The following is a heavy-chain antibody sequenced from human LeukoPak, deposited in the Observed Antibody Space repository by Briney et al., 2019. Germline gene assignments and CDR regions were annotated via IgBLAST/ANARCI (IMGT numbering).Heavy chain of an antibody. Sequence: GGSLRLSCSACGFTFSNYAMHWVRQDPGKGLEYVSAISTNGGNTYYADSVKGRFTISRDNSKNTVYIQMSSLRAEDTAVYYCVRRGANGGSYDYYGMDVWGQGTTVTVSS. CDR2: ISTNGGNT. CDR1: GFTFSNYA. D-gene: IGHD1-26*01. V-gene: IGHV3-64D*06. CDR3: VRRGANGGSYDYYGMDV. J-gene: IGHJ6*02.